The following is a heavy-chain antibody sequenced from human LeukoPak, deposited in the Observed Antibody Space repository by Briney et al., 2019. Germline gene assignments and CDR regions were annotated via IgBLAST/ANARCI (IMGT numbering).Heavy chain of an antibody. CDR1: GYTFTSYD. D-gene: IGHD3-22*01. Sequence: ASVKVSCKASGYTFTSYDIGWVRQAPGQGLECMGWLSPYNGNTNYAQKFQGRVTMTTDTSTSTAYMELRSLRPDDTAVYYCARDATWGRYHYDTPGYDYYFDYWGQGTLVTVSS. J-gene: IGHJ4*02. CDR3: ARDATWGRYHYDTPGYDYYFDY. V-gene: IGHV1-18*01. CDR2: LSPYNGNT.